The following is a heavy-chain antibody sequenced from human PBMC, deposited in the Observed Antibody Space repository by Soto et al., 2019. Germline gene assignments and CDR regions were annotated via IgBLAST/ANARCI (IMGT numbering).Heavy chain of an antibody. CDR3: TREKGDWNDAFDI. V-gene: IGHV3-73*01. CDR2: IRSKANSYAT. D-gene: IGHD2-21*02. J-gene: IGHJ3*02. Sequence: GGSLRLSCAASGFTFSGSAMHWVRQASGKGLEWVGRIRSKANSYATAYAASVKGRFTISRDDSKNTAYLQMNSLKTEDTAVDYCTREKGDWNDAFDIWGQGTMVTVSS. CDR1: GFTFSGSA.